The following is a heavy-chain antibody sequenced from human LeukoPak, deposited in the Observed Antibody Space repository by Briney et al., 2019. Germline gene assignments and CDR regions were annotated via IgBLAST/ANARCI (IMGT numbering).Heavy chain of an antibody. D-gene: IGHD4-17*01. CDR2: ISGSGLST. CDR3: ARARLRYYFDY. CDR1: GFTFSSYA. J-gene: IGHJ4*02. Sequence: GGSLRLSCAASGFTFSSYAMSWVRQAPGKGLEWVTAISGSGLSTYYADSVKGRFTISRDNSKNTLYLQVNSLRAEDTAVYYCARARLRYYFDYWGQGTLVTVSS. V-gene: IGHV3-23*01.